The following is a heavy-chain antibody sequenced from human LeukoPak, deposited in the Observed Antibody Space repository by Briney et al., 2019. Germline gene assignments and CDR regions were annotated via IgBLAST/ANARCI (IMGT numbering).Heavy chain of an antibody. J-gene: IGHJ4*02. Sequence: SETLSLTCTVSGGSISSYYWSWIRQPAGKGREWIGRIYTSGSTNYNASLKSRVGMSVDTSKNQFSLKLSSVTAADTAVFYCARENSGSYREFDYWGQGTLVTVSS. CDR2: IYTSGST. CDR1: GGSISSYY. CDR3: ARENSGSYREFDY. D-gene: IGHD1-26*01. V-gene: IGHV4-4*07.